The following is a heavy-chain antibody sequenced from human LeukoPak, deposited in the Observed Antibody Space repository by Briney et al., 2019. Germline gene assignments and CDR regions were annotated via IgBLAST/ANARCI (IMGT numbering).Heavy chain of an antibody. J-gene: IGHJ4*02. CDR1: GDSVSSNSAA. CDR2: TYYRSKWYN. CDR3: ARESGSVEMATDY. D-gene: IGHD5-24*01. V-gene: IGHV6-1*01. Sequence: SQTLSLTCAISGDSVSSNSAAWIWIRQSPSRGLEWLGRTYYRSKWYNDYAVSVKSRITINPDTSKNQFSLQLNSVTPEDTAVYYCARESGSVEMATDYWGQGTLVTVSS.